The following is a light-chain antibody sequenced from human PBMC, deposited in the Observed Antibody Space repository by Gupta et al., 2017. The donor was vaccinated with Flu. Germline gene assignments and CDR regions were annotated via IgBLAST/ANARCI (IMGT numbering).Light chain of an antibody. CDR2: DVT. CDR3: CSYAGTYTWV. V-gene: IGLV2-11*01. Sequence: QSALTQPRSVSGSPGRSVTISCSGTRSALGSNDYVSWYLQHPSTAPKLIIYDVTTRPSGVPDRFSASKSGNTASLIISGLLPEDEADYYCCSYAGTYTWVFGGGTKLTVL. J-gene: IGLJ3*02. CDR1: RSALGSNDY.